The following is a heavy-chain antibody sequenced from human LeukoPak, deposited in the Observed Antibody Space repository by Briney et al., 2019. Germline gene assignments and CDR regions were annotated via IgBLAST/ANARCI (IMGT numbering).Heavy chain of an antibody. J-gene: IGHJ4*02. Sequence: PSETLSLTCTVSGGSISSYYWSWIRQPPGKGLEWIGYIYYSGSTNYNPSPKSRVTISVDTSRNQFSLKLSSVTAADTAVYYCARFSLSSVWYYWGQGTLVTVSS. CDR3: ARFSLSSVWYY. D-gene: IGHD6-19*01. V-gene: IGHV4-59*01. CDR1: GGSISSYY. CDR2: IYYSGST.